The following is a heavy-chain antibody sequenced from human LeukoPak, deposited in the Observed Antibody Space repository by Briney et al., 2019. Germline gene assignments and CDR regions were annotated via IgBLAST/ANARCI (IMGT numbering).Heavy chain of an antibody. CDR3: ARARDDILTGYCFDY. V-gene: IGHV1-18*01. J-gene: IGHJ4*02. CDR1: GYTFTSYG. D-gene: IGHD3-9*01. CDR2: ISAYNGNT. Sequence: ASVKVSCKASGYTFTSYGISWVRQAPGQGLEWMGWISAYNGNTNYAQKLQGRVTMTTDTSTSTAYMELRSLRSDDTAVYYCARARDDILTGYCFDYWGQGTLVTVSS.